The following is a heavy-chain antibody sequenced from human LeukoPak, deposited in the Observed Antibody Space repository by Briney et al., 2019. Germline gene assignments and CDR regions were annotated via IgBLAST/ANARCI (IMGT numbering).Heavy chain of an antibody. CDR2: ISAYNGNT. D-gene: IGHD6-19*01. J-gene: IGHJ4*02. Sequence: ASVKVSCKASGYTFTSYGISWVRQAPGQGLEWMGWISAYNGNTNYAQKLQGRVTMTTDTSTSTAYMELRSLRSDDTAVYYCAREDETGYSSGWETFDYWGQGTLVTVSS. CDR3: AREDETGYSSGWETFDY. CDR1: GYTFTSYG. V-gene: IGHV1-18*01.